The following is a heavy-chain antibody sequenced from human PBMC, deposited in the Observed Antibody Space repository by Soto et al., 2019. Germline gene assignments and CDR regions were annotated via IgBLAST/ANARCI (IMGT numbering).Heavy chain of an antibody. CDR1: GFTFRTYW. CDR2: INLDGSEK. V-gene: IGHV3-7*05. Sequence: EVQLVESGGGLVQPGGSLRLSCAASGFTFRTYWLSWVRQVPGKGLEWVANINLDGSEKNYVDSVKGRFTISRDNARNSLYLQRSSLRAEDAELYSCARDGSASWYSYDYHGMDVWGQGTTVTVSS. D-gene: IGHD5-18*01. J-gene: IGHJ6*02. CDR3: ARDGSASWYSYDYHGMDV.